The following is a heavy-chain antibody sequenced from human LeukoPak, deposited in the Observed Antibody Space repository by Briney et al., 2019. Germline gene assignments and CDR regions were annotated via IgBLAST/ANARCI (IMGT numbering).Heavy chain of an antibody. CDR3: ARDRAQGVGATMTADY. CDR2: ISAYNANT. Sequence: ASVKVSCKASGYSFTTYGISWVRQAPGQGLEWMGWISAYNANTNYALKLQGRVTMTTDTSTSTAYMELRSLRSDDTAVYYCARDRAQGVGATMTADYWGQGTLVTVSS. V-gene: IGHV1-18*01. J-gene: IGHJ4*02. CDR1: GYSFTTYG. D-gene: IGHD1-26*01.